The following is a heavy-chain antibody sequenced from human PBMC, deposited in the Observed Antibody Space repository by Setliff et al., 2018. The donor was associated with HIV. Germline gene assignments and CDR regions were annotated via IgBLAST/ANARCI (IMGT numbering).Heavy chain of an antibody. CDR3: ARVVVPGVTFIAEYFQH. CDR2: ISAYNGNT. D-gene: IGHD3-10*01. Sequence: ASVKVSCKASGYTFTSYGISWVRQAPGQGLEWMGWISAYNGNTNYAQKLQGRVTMTTDTSTSTAHMELRSLRSDDTAVYYCARVVVPGVTFIAEYFQHWGQGTLVTVSS. CDR1: GYTFTSYG. J-gene: IGHJ1*01. V-gene: IGHV1-18*01.